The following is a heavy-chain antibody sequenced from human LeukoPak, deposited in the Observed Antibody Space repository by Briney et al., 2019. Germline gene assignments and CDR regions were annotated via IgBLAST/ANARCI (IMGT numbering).Heavy chain of an antibody. V-gene: IGHV3-23*01. CDR2: ISGSGDST. Sequence: PGGSLRLSCAASGFTFSNYVMSWVRQAPGKGLEWVSGISGSGDSTYHADSVKSRFTISRDNSKNTLYLQMNSLRVEDTAAYYCAKVRAPSGWFNSDYWGQGTLVTVSS. CDR1: GFTFSNYV. D-gene: IGHD6-19*01. CDR3: AKVRAPSGWFNSDY. J-gene: IGHJ4*02.